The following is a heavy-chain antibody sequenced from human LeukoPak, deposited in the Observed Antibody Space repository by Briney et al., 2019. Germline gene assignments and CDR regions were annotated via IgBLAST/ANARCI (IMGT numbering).Heavy chain of an antibody. J-gene: IGHJ3*02. CDR3: ARQGITMIVVVPNDAFDI. Sequence: SETLSLTCAVYGGSFSGYYWSWIRQPPGKGLEWIGEINHSGSTNYNPSLKSRVTISVDTSKNQFSPKLSSVTAADTAVYYCARQGITMIVVVPNDAFDIWGQGTMVTVSS. CDR1: GGSFSGYY. D-gene: IGHD3-22*01. V-gene: IGHV4-34*01. CDR2: INHSGST.